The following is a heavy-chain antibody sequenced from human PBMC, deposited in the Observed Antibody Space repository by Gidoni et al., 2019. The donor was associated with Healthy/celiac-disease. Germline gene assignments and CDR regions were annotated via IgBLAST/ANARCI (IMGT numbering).Heavy chain of an antibody. CDR1: GFTFSSYA. V-gene: IGHV3-23*01. Sequence: EVQLLESGGGLVQPGGSLRLSCAASGFTFSSYAMSWVRQAAGKGLECVSAISGSGGSTYYADSVKGRFTISRDNSKNTLYLQMNSLRAEDTAVYYCAKRELSYYYYMDVWGKGTTVTVSS. CDR3: AKRELSYYYYMDV. CDR2: ISGSGGST. D-gene: IGHD3-10*01. J-gene: IGHJ6*03.